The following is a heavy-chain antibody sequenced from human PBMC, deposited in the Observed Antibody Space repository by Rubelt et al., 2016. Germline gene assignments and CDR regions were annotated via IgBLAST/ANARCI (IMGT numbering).Heavy chain of an antibody. D-gene: IGHD3-10*01. J-gene: IGHJ3*02. Sequence: QVQLQESGPGLVKPSQTLSLTCTVSGGSISSSSYYWGWIRQPPGKGLEWFGSIYYSGSTYYNPSLKSRVTISVDPSKNQFSLNLSSVTAADTAVYYCATRPGYPITMLRGDVASFDIWGQGTKVTVSS. CDR1: GGSISSSSYY. V-gene: IGHV4-39*07. CDR2: IYYSGST. CDR3: ATRPGYPITMLRGDVASFDI.